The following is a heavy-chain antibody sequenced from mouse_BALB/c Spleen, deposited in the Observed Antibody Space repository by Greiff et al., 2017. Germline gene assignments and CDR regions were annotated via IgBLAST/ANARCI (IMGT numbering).Heavy chain of an antibody. D-gene: IGHD1-1*01. CDR3: ARDGHYYGSSYAMDY. CDR1: GYSITSGYY. CDR2: ISYDGSN. J-gene: IGHJ4*01. V-gene: IGHV3-6*02. Sequence: EVKLMESGPGLVKPSQSLSLTCSVTGYSITSGYYWNWIRQFPGNKLEWMGYISYDGSNNYNPSLKNRISITRDTSKNQFFLKLNSVTTEDTATYYCARDGHYYGSSYAMDYWGQGTSVTVSS.